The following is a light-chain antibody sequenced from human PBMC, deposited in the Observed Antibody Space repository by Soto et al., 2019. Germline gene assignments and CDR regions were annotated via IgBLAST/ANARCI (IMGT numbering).Light chain of an antibody. J-gene: IGKJ1*01. CDR3: QQSYNTPWT. V-gene: IGKV1-39*01. CDR2: AAS. CDR1: QSIGSY. Sequence: DIQMTQSPSSLSASVGDRVTITCRAGQSIGSYSNWYQQKPGKAPKLLIYAASSLQSGVPSRISGRGSGTEFTLTISSLQPEDCATYYCQQSYNTPWTFGQGTKVDIK.